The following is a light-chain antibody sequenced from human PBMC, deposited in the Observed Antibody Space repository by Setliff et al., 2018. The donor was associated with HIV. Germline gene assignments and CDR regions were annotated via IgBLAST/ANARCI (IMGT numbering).Light chain of an antibody. V-gene: IGLV2-23*02. J-gene: IGLJ2*01. CDR1: RNNIGNYES. Sequence: QSALTQPASVSGSPGQSITISCTGSRNNIGNYESISWYQHHPGEVPKLIIYDVNKRPSGISNRFSGSKTGNSASLTISGLHTEDEADYYCCSYVFGDTWIFGGGTKVTVL. CDR3: CSYVFGDTWI. CDR2: DVN.